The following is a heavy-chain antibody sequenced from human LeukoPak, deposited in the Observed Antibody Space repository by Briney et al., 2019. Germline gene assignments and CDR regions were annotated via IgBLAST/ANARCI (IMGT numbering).Heavy chain of an antibody. CDR3: AREGDYYDSSGYYYVYFDY. CDR2: INPNSGDT. J-gene: IGHJ4*02. CDR1: GYTFTGYY. Sequence: ASVKVSCKASGYTFTGYYMHWVRQAPGQGLEWMGWINPNSGDTNYAQKFQGRVTMTRDTSISTAYMELSRLRSDDTAVYYCAREGDYYDSSGYYYVYFDYWGQGTLVTVSS. D-gene: IGHD3-22*01. V-gene: IGHV1-2*02.